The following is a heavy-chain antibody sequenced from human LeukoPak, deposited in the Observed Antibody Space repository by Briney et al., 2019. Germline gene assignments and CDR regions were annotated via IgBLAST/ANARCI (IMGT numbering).Heavy chain of an antibody. CDR1: GGSFSGYY. J-gene: IGHJ4*02. Sequence: SETLSPTCAVYGGSFSGYYWSWIRQPPGKGLEWIGEINHSGSTNYNPSLKSRVTISVDTSKNQFSLKLSSVTAADTAVYYCAREGDGYNLDYWGQGTLVTVSS. V-gene: IGHV4-34*01. CDR3: AREGDGYNLDY. D-gene: IGHD5-24*01. CDR2: INHSGST.